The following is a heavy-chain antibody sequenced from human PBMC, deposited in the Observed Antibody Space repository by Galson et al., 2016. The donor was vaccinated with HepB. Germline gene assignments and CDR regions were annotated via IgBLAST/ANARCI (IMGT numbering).Heavy chain of an antibody. J-gene: IGHJ4*02. CDR1: GFTFSTYG. CDR3: AKDYSGYYFDGTGYYNAFDY. CDR2: ISYDRSNK. D-gene: IGHD3-22*01. Sequence: SLRLCCAASGFTFSTYGKHWVRQGPGKGLEWVAVISYDRSNKNYAASVKGRFTISRDNSKNTLYLEMTSLREEDTAVYYCAKDYSGYYFDGTGYYNAFDYWGQGALVTVSS. V-gene: IGHV3-30*18.